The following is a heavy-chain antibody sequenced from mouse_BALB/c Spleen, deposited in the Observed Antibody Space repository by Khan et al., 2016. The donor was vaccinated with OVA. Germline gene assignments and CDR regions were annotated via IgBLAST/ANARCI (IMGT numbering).Heavy chain of an antibody. D-gene: IGHD2-14*01. CDR3: ARGYDFFAY. V-gene: IGHV1-26*01. CDR2: VNPNTGGS. CDR1: GYSFTLYY. Sequence: VRLQQSGPDLVKPGASVKISCKASGYSFTLYYMTWVKQSHGKSLEWIGRVNPNTGGSDYNQEFKGQAILTVDKSSNTAYMELHSQTSEDSAVYYCARGYDFFAYWGQGTLVTGSA. J-gene: IGHJ3*01.